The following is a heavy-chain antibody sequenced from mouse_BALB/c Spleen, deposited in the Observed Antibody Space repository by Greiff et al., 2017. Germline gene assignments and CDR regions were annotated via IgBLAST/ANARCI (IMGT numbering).Heavy chain of an antibody. Sequence: VQLKESGAELVRSGASVKLSCTASGFNIKDYYMHWVKQRPEQGLEWIGWIDPENGDTEYAPKFQGKATMTADTSSNTAYLQLSSLTSEDTAVYYCNAGGSIYFDYRGQGTTLTVSS. CDR2: IDPENGDT. CDR3: NAGGSIYFDY. CDR1: GFNIKDYY. D-gene: IGHD1-1*01. J-gene: IGHJ2*01. V-gene: IGHV14-4*02.